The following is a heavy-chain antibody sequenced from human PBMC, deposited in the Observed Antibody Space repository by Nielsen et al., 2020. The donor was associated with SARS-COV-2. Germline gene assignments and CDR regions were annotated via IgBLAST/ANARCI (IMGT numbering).Heavy chain of an antibody. Sequence: GGSLRLSCAASGFTFSDYYMSWIRQAPGKGLEWVSYISSSSSYTNYADSVKGRFTISRDNAKNSLYLQMNSLRAEDTAVYYCARDGYSSSWDYYYGMDVWGQGTTVTVSS. CDR1: GFTFSDYY. J-gene: IGHJ6*02. D-gene: IGHD6-13*01. V-gene: IGHV3-11*06. CDR3: ARDGYSSSWDYYYGMDV. CDR2: ISSSSSYT.